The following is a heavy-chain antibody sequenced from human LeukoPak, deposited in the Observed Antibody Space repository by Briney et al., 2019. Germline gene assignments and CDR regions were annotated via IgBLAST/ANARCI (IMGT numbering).Heavy chain of an antibody. CDR3: ARPALTYYYDSSGYPDY. CDR2: INPNSGGT. V-gene: IGHV1-2*02. CDR1: GYTFTGYY. Sequence: ASVKVSCKASGYTFTGYYMYWVRQAPGQGLEWMGWINPNSGGTNYAQKFQGRVTMTRDTSISTAYMELSRLRSDDTAVYYCARPALTYYYDSSGYPDYWGQGTLVTVSS. D-gene: IGHD3-22*01. J-gene: IGHJ4*02.